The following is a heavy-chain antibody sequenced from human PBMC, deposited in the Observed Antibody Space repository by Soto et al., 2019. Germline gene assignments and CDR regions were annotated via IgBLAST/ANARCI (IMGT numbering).Heavy chain of an antibody. CDR3: ARGRGCSTGCHNFDY. CDR1: GVTFSSYL. CDR2: IKQDGSGK. J-gene: IGHJ4*02. V-gene: IGHV3-7*01. D-gene: IGHD2-2*01. Sequence: ESGGGLVQPGGSLRLSCAASGVTFSSYLMSWVRQAPGKGLEWVANIKQDGSGKYYVDSVKGRFTISRDNAMNSLYLQMNSLRAEDTAVYDCARGRGCSTGCHNFDYWGQGTLVTVSS.